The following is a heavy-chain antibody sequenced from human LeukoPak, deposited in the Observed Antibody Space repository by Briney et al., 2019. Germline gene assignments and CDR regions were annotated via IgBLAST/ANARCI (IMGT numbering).Heavy chain of an antibody. CDR2: IYHSGST. CDR3: AREDRATVTPRRHGWFDP. CDR1: GGSISSGDYY. J-gene: IGHJ5*02. D-gene: IGHD4-17*01. Sequence: PSQTLSLTCTVSGGSISSGDYYWSWIRQPPGKGLEWIGYIYHSGSTYYNPSLKSRVTISVDRSKNQFSLKLSSVTAADTAVYYCAREDRATVTPRRHGWFDPWGQGTLVTVSS. V-gene: IGHV4-30-2*01.